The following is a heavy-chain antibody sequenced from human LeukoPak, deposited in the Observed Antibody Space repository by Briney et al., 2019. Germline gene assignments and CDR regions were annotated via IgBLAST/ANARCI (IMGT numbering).Heavy chain of an antibody. CDR2: IYHSGNT. CDR3: ARLRKIPLEWDLIDY. J-gene: IGHJ4*02. V-gene: IGHV4-31*03. CDR1: GRSISSGGYY. Sequence: SETLSLTCTVSGRSISSGGYYWTWIRQHLGEGLEWIGYIYHSGNTYYNPSLKSRIVISVDTSKNQFSLKVTSVTAADTAVYYCARLRKIPLEWDLIDYWGPGTLVTVSS. D-gene: IGHD1-26*01.